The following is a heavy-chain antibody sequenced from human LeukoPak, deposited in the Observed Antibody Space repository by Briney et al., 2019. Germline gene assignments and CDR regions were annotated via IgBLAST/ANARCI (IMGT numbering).Heavy chain of an antibody. CDR2: IYYTGNT. Sequence: SETLSLTCAVYGGSFSGYYWGWIRQPPGKGLEWIGSIYYTGNTYYNASLKSQVSISIDTSKNQFSLKLTSVTAADTAVYYCARQTGSGLFILPGGQGTLVTVSS. J-gene: IGHJ4*02. CDR1: GGSFSGYY. D-gene: IGHD3/OR15-3a*01. CDR3: ARQTGSGLFILP. V-gene: IGHV4-39*01.